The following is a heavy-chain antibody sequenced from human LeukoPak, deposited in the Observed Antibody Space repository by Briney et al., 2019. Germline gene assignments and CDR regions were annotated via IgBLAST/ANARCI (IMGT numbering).Heavy chain of an antibody. V-gene: IGHV4-59*01. CDR1: GGSISSYY. D-gene: IGHD4-17*01. J-gene: IGHJ5*02. Sequence: SETLSLTCAVSGGSISSYYWSWIRQPPGKGPEWVGYVHYSGDTNYNPCLKSRVTISVDTSKNQFSLKLTSVTAADTAIYYCARDRNLNGERWFDPWGQGILVTVSS. CDR2: VHYSGDT. CDR3: ARDRNLNGERWFDP.